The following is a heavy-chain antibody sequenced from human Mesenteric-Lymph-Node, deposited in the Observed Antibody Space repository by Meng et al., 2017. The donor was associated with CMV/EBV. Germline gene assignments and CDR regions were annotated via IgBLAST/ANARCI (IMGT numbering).Heavy chain of an antibody. CDR3: ARGHDRYTWNRALDY. CDR2: IIPIFGTA. CDR1: GGTFSSYA. V-gene: IGHV1-69*05. J-gene: IGHJ4*02. Sequence: SGGTFSSYANSWVRQAPGQGLEWMGGIIPIFGTANYAQKFQGRVTITTDESTSTAYMELSSLRSEDTAVYYCARGHDRYTWNRALDYWGQGTLVTVSS. D-gene: IGHD1-20*01.